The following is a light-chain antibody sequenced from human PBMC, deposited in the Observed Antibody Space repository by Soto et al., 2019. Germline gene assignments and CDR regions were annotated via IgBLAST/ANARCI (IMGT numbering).Light chain of an antibody. J-gene: IGKJ2*01. CDR3: QHYNVYYMYT. CDR2: DAS. V-gene: IGKV1-5*01. CDR1: QNINNW. Sequence: DIQMTQSPSTLSASVGDRVTITCRASQNINNWLAWFQQKPGEAPKLLIYDASTLESGVPSRFSVSGSGTEFTLTISSLQPDDYATYSCQHYNVYYMYTFGQGTKVEIK.